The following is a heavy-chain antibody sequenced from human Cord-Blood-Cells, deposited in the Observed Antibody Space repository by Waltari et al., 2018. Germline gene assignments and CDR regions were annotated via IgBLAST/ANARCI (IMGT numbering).Heavy chain of an antibody. Sequence: QVQLVQSGAEVKKPGSSVKVSCKASGGTFSSYAISWVRQAPGQGLEWMGGIIPIFGTANYAQKFQGRVTITADESTSTAYMELSSLRSEDTAVYYCARVTDGAARPSYYYGMDVWGQGTTVTVSS. J-gene: IGHJ6*02. CDR2: IIPIFGTA. CDR1: GGTFSSYA. CDR3: ARVTDGAARPSYYYGMDV. D-gene: IGHD6-6*01. V-gene: IGHV1-69*01.